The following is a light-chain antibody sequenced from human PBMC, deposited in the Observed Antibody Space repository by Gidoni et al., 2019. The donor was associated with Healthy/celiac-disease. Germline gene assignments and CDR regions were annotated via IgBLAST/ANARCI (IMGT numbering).Light chain of an antibody. J-gene: IGKJ2*04. Sequence: DIQMTQSPSSLSASVGDRVTITCRASQSISSYLNWYQQKPGKAPKLLIYAASSLQSGVPSRFSGSGSGTDFTLTISSLQPEDFATYYCQQSYSTPCRFXQXTKLEIK. CDR3: QQSYSTPCR. CDR2: AAS. V-gene: IGKV1-39*01. CDR1: QSISSY.